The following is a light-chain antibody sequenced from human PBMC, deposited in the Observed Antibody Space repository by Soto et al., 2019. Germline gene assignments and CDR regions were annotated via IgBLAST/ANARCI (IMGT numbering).Light chain of an antibody. CDR1: SSDVGGYNF. CDR2: NVI. CDR3: CSYAGSYTYV. V-gene: IGLV2-11*01. Sequence: QSALTQPRSVSGSPGQSVTISCTGTSSDVGGYNFVSWYQHHPGKAPKLMIYNVIQRPSGVPDRFSASKSGNTASLTISGLQAEDEADYYCCSYAGSYTYVFGTGTKGTVL. J-gene: IGLJ1*01.